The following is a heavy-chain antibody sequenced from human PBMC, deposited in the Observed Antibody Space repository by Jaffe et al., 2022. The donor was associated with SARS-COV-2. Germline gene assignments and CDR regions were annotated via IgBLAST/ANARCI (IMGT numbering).Heavy chain of an antibody. D-gene: IGHD5-18*01. CDR2: ISGSGGST. V-gene: IGHV3-23*01. J-gene: IGHJ6*02. Sequence: EVQLLESGGGLVQPGGSLRLSCAASGFTFSSYAMSWVRQAPGKGLEWVSAISGSGGSTYYADSVKGRFTISRDNSKNTLYLQMNSLRAEDTAVYYCAKVRIQLWSAYYYGMDVWGQGTTVTVSS. CDR1: GFTFSSYA. CDR3: AKVRIQLWSAYYYGMDV.